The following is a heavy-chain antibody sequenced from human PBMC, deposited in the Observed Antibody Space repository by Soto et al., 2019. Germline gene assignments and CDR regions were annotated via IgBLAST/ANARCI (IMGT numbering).Heavy chain of an antibody. J-gene: IGHJ4*02. D-gene: IGHD2-15*01. V-gene: IGHV4-34*01. CDR1: GGSVRGYY. CDR3: ASLNCSGGSCYGRPFDY. Sequence: SETLSLTFAVDGGSVRGYYWRCIRQPPWMGLEWIGEINHSGSTNYNPSLKSRVTISVDTSKNQFSLKLSSVTAADTAVYYCASLNCSGGSCYGRPFDYWGQGTLVTVSS. CDR2: INHSGST.